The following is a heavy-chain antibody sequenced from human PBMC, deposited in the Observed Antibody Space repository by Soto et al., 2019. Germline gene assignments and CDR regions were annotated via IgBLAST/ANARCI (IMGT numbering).Heavy chain of an antibody. J-gene: IGHJ5*02. CDR3: AKKGLWWAAEAGSSFDP. V-gene: IGHV1-18*01. CDR2: ISAYNGNT. D-gene: IGHD6-13*01. Sequence: ASVKVSCKASGYTFTSYGISWVRQAPGQGLEWMGWISAYNGNTNYAQKLQGRVTMTTDTSTSTAYMELRSLRSDDTAVYYCAKKGLWWAAEAGSSFDPWGQGTLVTVSS. CDR1: GYTFTSYG.